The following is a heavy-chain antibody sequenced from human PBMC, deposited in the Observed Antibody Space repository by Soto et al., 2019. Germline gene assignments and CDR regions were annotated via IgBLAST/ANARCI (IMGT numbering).Heavy chain of an antibody. D-gene: IGHD6-19*01. J-gene: IGHJ4*02. CDR2: IRSKAYGGTT. CDR1: GFTFGDYA. CDR3: TRGLSWDSSGWIFDY. Sequence: SLRLSCTASGFTFGDYAMSWFRQAPGKGLEWVGFIRSKAYGGTTEYAASVKGRFTISRDDSKSIAYLQMNSLKTEDTAVYYCTRGLSWDSSGWIFDYWGQGTLVTVSS. V-gene: IGHV3-49*03.